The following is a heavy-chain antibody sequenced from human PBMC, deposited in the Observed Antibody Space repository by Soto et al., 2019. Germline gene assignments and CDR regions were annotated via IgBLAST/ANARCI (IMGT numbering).Heavy chain of an antibody. CDR3: ARDRRFY. V-gene: IGHV3-30-3*01. Sequence: GWSLRLSCASSGFTFISYAMHWVRQAPGKGLEWVAVISYDGSNKYYADSVKGRFTISRDNSKNTLYLQMNSLRAEDTAAYDCARDRRFYWGQGTLVTVSS. CDR2: ISYDGSNK. CDR1: GFTFISYA. J-gene: IGHJ4*02.